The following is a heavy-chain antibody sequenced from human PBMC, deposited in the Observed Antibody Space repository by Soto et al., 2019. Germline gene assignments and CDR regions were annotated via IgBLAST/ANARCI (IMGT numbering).Heavy chain of an antibody. D-gene: IGHD6-13*01. CDR2: ISSSSSYI. V-gene: IGHV3-21*01. Sequence: EVQLVESGGGLVKPGGSLRLSCAASGFTFSSYSMNWVRQAPGKGLDWVSYISSSSSYIYYAYSVKGRFTISRDNAKNSLDLQMHSLRAEDTAVYYCASSREQQLVVGNCFDPWGQGTMVTVSS. CDR1: GFTFSSYS. J-gene: IGHJ5*02. CDR3: ASSREQQLVVGNCFDP.